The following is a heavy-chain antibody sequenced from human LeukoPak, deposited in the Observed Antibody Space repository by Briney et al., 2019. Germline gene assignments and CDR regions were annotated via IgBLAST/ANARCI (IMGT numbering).Heavy chain of an antibody. CDR1: GGSISSSNW. CDR3: ASGRYCSSTSCYLIYYYMDV. D-gene: IGHD2-2*01. V-gene: IGHV4-4*02. CDR2: IYHSGST. Sequence: PSETLSLTCAVSGGSISSSNWWSRVRQPPGKGLEWIGEIYHSGSTNYNPSLKSRVTISVDKSKNQFSLKLSSVTAADTAVYYCASGRYCSSTSCYLIYYYMDVWGKGTTVTVSS. J-gene: IGHJ6*03.